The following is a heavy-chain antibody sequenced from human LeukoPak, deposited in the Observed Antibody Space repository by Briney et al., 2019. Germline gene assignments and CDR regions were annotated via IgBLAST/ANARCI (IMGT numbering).Heavy chain of an antibody. V-gene: IGHV3-7*01. D-gene: IGHD3-9*01. J-gene: IGHJ4*02. CDR3: ARSLGSSPEYYDILTPFDY. Sequence: GGSLRLSCAASGFTFSSYWMSWVRQAPGKGLEWVANIKQDGSEKYYVDSVKGRFTISRDNAKNSLYLQMNSLRAEDTAVYYCARSLGSSPEYYDILTPFDYWGQGTLVTVSS. CDR2: IKQDGSEK. CDR1: GFTFSSYW.